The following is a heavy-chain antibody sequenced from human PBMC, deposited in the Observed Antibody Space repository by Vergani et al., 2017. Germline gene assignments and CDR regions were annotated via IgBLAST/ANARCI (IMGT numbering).Heavy chain of an antibody. Sequence: EVQLVESGGGLVQPGGSLRLSCAASGFTFSSYWMSLVRQAPGRGLEWVANIKQDGSEKYYVDSVKGRFTISRNNAKNSLYLQMNSLRAEDTAVYYCAGVPGPGCWSGYYDYWGQGTLVTVSS. CDR2: IKQDGSEK. V-gene: IGHV3-7*03. D-gene: IGHD3-3*01. J-gene: IGHJ4*02. CDR3: AGVPGPGCWSGYYDY. CDR1: GFTFSSYW.